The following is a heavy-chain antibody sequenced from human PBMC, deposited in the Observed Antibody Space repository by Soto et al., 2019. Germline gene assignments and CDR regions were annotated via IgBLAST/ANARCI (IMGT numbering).Heavy chain of an antibody. CDR1: GFTFSSYS. Sequence: GGSLRLSCAASGFTFSSYSMNWVRQAPGKGLEWVSSISSSSSYIYYADSVKGRFTISRDNAKNSLYLQMNSLRAEDTAVYYCARDLSRIAARRNYNWFDPWGQGTLVTVSS. V-gene: IGHV3-21*01. CDR2: ISSSSSYI. D-gene: IGHD6-6*01. CDR3: ARDLSRIAARRNYNWFDP. J-gene: IGHJ5*02.